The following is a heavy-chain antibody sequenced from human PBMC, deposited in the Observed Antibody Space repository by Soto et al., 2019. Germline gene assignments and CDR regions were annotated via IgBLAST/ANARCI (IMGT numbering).Heavy chain of an antibody. CDR1: GYTFTSYG. CDR2: ISGYNGKT. D-gene: IGHD2-21*02. V-gene: IGHV1-18*01. Sequence: QVQLVQSGGEVKKPGASVTVSCKASGYTFTSYGISWVRQAPGQGLEWMGWISGYNGKTNYAQKVQDRVTMTTDTSTSTVYMELRSLRSDDTAVYYCAREGDVPYYYYGMDLWGQGTTVTVSS. CDR3: AREGDVPYYYYGMDL. J-gene: IGHJ6*02.